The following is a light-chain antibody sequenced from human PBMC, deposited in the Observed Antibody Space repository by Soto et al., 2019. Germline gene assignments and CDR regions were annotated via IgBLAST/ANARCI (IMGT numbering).Light chain of an antibody. CDR2: DVS. J-gene: IGLJ1*01. CDR3: SSYTSSSTLYV. CDR1: SSDVGGYNY. Sequence: QSVLTQPASVSGSPGQSITISCTGTSSDVGGYNYVSWYQQYPGKAPKLMIYDVSNRPSGVSNRFSGSKSGDTASLTISGLQAEVEADYYCSSYTSSSTLYVFGAGTKVTVL. V-gene: IGLV2-14*01.